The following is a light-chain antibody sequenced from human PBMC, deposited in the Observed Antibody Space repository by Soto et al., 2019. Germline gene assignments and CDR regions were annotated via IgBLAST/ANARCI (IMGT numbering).Light chain of an antibody. J-gene: IGLJ2*01. Sequence: QSALTQPASVSGSPGQSITVSCTGTSSDVGGFKYVSWYQQSPGKAPKLIIYEVSNRPSRVSNRFSGSKSGNTASLTISGLQAEDVADYYCSSYTSTSTHVVFGGGTKVTVL. CDR2: EVS. V-gene: IGLV2-14*01. CDR3: SSYTSTSTHVV. CDR1: SSDVGGFKY.